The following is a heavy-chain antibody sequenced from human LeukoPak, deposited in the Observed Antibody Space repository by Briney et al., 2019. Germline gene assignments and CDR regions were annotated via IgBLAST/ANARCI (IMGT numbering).Heavy chain of an antibody. CDR1: GGSVSSGSYY. Sequence: SETLSLTCTVSGGSVSSGSYYWGWIRQPPGKGLEWIGSIYYSGSTYYNPSLKSRVTISVDTSKNQFSLKLSSVTAADTAVYYCARHRPTSSYYYYGMDVWGQGTTVTVSS. CDR3: ARHRPTSSYYYYGMDV. J-gene: IGHJ6*02. V-gene: IGHV4-39*01. CDR2: IYYSGST. D-gene: IGHD2-2*01.